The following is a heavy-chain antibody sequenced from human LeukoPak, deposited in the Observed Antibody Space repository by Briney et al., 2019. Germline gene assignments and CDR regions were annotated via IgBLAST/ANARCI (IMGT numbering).Heavy chain of an antibody. V-gene: IGHV4-39*07. CDR1: GGSISSSSYY. D-gene: IGHD4-23*01. CDR2: IYYSGST. J-gene: IGHJ4*02. Sequence: SETLSLTCTVSGGSISSSSYYWGWIRQPPGKGLEWIGSIYYSGSTYYNPSLKSRVTISVDTSKNQFSLKLSSVTAADTAVYYCARDGYGGPPWYFDYWGQGTLVTVSS. CDR3: ARDGYGGPPWYFDY.